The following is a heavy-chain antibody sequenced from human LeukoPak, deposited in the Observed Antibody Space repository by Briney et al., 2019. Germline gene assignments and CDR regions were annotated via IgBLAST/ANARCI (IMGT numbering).Heavy chain of an antibody. Sequence: PGGSLRLSCAASGFTFSSYGMHWVRQAPGKGLEWVAVIWYDGSNKYYADSVRGRFTISRDNSKNTLYLQMNSLRAEDTAVYYCARDLSIAARPFDYWSQGTLVTVSS. CDR3: ARDLSIAARPFDY. V-gene: IGHV3-33*01. J-gene: IGHJ4*02. D-gene: IGHD6-6*01. CDR1: GFTFSSYG. CDR2: IWYDGSNK.